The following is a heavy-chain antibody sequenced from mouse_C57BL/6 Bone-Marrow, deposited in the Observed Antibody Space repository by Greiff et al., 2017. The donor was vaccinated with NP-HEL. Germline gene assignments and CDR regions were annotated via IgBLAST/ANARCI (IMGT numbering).Heavy chain of an antibody. CDR1: GFTFSDYG. CDR2: ISSGSSTI. D-gene: IGHD2-2*01. Sequence: EVKLMESGGGLVKPGGSLKLSCAASGFTFSDYGMHWVRQAPEKGLEWVAYISSGSSTIYYADTVKGRFTISRDNAKNTLFLQMTSLRSEDTAMYYCARAVTNWFAYWGQGTLVTVSA. V-gene: IGHV5-17*01. J-gene: IGHJ3*01. CDR3: ARAVTNWFAY.